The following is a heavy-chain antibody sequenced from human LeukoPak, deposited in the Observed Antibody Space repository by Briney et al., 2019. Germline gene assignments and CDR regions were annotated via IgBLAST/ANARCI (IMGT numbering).Heavy chain of an antibody. CDR3: ARYATYYYYGMDV. CDR2: INHSGST. CDR1: GGSFSGYY. Sequence: SETLSLTCAVYGGSFSGYYWSWIRQPPGRGLEWIGEINHSGSTNYNPSLKSRVTISVDTSKNQFSLKLSSVTAADTAVYYCARYATYYYYGMDVWGQGTAVTVSS. D-gene: IGHD1-26*01. V-gene: IGHV4-34*01. J-gene: IGHJ6*02.